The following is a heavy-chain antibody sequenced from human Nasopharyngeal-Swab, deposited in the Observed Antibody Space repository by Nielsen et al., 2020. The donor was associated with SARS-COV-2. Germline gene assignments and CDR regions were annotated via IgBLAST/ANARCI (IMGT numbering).Heavy chain of an antibody. CDR3: ATLTWIQLWLRGGYFDQ. CDR2: INQDGKEK. J-gene: IGHJ4*02. D-gene: IGHD5-18*01. CDR1: GFIFTSYS. V-gene: IGHV3-7*01. Sequence: GGSLRLSCAASGFIFTSYSMSWVRQAPGKGLEWVANINQDGKEKTYVDSVKGRFTISRDNAKNSLYVEMNNLRAEDTAVYYCATLTWIQLWLRGGYFDQWGQGTLVTVSS.